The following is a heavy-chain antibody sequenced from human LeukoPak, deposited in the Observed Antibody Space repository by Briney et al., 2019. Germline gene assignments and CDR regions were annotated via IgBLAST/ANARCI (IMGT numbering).Heavy chain of an antibody. Sequence: GGSLRLSCAASGFTFSSYWMTWVRQAPGKGLEWVAMIKEDGSEQYYVDSVKGRFTISRDNAKNSLSLQMNSLRAEDTAVYYCARPNGGDNYMDAWGKGTTVTVSS. J-gene: IGHJ6*03. V-gene: IGHV3-7*01. CDR1: GFTFSSYW. D-gene: IGHD2-8*01. CDR2: IKEDGSEQ. CDR3: ARPNGGDNYMDA.